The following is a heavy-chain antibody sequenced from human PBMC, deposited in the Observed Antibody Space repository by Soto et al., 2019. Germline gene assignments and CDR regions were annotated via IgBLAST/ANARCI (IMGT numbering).Heavy chain of an antibody. J-gene: IGHJ6*03. CDR3: ARGLGGVNAGYYYYYMDV. Sequence: PSETLSLTCAVYGGSFSGYYWSWIRQPPGKGLEWIGEINHSGSTNYNPSLKSRVTISVDTSKNQFSLKLSSVTAADTAVYYCARGLGGVNAGYYYYYMDVWGKGTTVTVSS. CDR1: GGSFSGYY. V-gene: IGHV4-34*01. D-gene: IGHD1-26*01. CDR2: INHSGST.